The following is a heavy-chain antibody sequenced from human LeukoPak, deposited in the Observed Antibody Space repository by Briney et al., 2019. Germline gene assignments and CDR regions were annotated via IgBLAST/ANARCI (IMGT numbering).Heavy chain of an antibody. V-gene: IGHV3-30*03. D-gene: IGHD3-10*01. CDR1: GFTFSSYG. Sequence: GGSLRLSCEASGFTFSSYGMHWVRQAPGKGLEWVAVISFDETEKRYAGSVEGRFTISRDNSKNTLYLQMNSLRAEDTAVYYCARDRWFGESYFDYWGQGTLVTVSS. CDR3: ARDRWFGESYFDY. CDR2: ISFDETEK. J-gene: IGHJ4*02.